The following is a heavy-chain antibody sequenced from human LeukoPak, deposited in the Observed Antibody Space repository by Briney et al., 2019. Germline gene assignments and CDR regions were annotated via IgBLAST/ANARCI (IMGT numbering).Heavy chain of an antibody. V-gene: IGHV5-51*01. CDR2: IYPGDSET. CDR1: GYTFTSYW. Sequence: PGESLKISCKGSGYTFTSYWIGWVRQMPGKGLEWMGIIYPGDSETTYSPSFQGQVTISADKSISTAYLQWSSLKASDTAMYYCARHNEGVGATPGMSDYWGQGTLVSVSS. J-gene: IGHJ4*02. CDR3: ARHNEGVGATPGMSDY. D-gene: IGHD1-26*01.